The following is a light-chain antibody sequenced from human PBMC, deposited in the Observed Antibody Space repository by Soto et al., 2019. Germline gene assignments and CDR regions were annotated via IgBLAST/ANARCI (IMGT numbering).Light chain of an antibody. CDR3: QKYGRSLLA. Sequence: DIQLTQSPSSLSASVGDRVTITCRVSQGISSYLNWYRQKPGKVPRLLIYDASNRATGIPGRFSGSGSGTDFTLTISRLEPEDFAVYDCQKYGRSLLAIGRGTRVEIK. V-gene: IGKV1-27*01. CDR2: DAS. J-gene: IGKJ5*01. CDR1: QGISSY.